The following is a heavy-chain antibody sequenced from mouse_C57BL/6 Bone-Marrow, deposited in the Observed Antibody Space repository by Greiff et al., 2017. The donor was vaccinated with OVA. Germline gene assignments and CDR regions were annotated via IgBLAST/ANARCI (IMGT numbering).Heavy chain of an antibody. CDR2: FYPGSGSI. CDR3: ARPDHGYYAMDY. Sequence: VQLVESGAELVKPGASVKLSCKASGYTFTEYTIHWVKQRSGQGLEWIGWFYPGSGSIKYNEKFKDKATLAADKSSSTVYMELSRLTSEVSAVYFCARPDHGYYAMDYWGQGTSVTVSS. CDR1: GYTFTEYT. V-gene: IGHV1-62-2*01. J-gene: IGHJ4*01.